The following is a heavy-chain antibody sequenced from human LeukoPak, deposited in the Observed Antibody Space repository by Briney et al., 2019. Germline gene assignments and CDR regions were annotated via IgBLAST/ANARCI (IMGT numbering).Heavy chain of an antibody. CDR2: SNAAGSPV. V-gene: IGHV3-48*02. CDR1: GFTFSNYR. J-gene: IGHJ4*02. Sequence: RPGGSLRLTCTGSGFTFSNYRMNWVRQAPGKGLEWISYSNAAGSPVSYAESVQGRFTISRDNAKNSLYLEMNSLRDDDTAVYYCARDRSLSVAGTSDFWGQGSLVTVSS. CDR3: ARDRSLSVAGTSDF. D-gene: IGHD6-19*01.